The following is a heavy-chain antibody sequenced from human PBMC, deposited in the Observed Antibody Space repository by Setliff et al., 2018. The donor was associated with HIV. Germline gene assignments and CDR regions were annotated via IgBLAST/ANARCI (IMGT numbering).Heavy chain of an antibody. Sequence: GGSLRLSCAASGFTVSSYYMTWVRQAPVKGLEWVSVIYSGGSTYYADSVKGRFTISRGNSKNTLYLQVGSLRPDDTAMYYCARSRPYNSALDYWGQGTLVTVSS. CDR3: ARSRPYNSALDY. CDR2: IYSGGST. J-gene: IGHJ4*02. CDR1: GFTVSSYY. V-gene: IGHV3-66*02. D-gene: IGHD6-25*01.